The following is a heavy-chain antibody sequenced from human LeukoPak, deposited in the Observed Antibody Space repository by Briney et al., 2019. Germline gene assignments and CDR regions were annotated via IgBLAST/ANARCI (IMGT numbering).Heavy chain of an antibody. D-gene: IGHD6-25*01. Sequence: GRSLRLSCAASGFTFSSYAMHWVRQAPGKGLEWVAVISYDGSNKYYADSVKGRFTISRDNSKNTLYLQMNSLRAEDTAVYYCARLPGAAAPYIDYWGQGTLVTVSS. V-gene: IGHV3-30*04. J-gene: IGHJ4*02. CDR2: ISYDGSNK. CDR3: ARLPGAAAPYIDY. CDR1: GFTFSSYA.